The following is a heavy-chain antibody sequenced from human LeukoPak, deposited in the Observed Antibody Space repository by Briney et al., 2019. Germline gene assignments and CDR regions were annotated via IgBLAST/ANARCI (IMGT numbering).Heavy chain of an antibody. J-gene: IGHJ5*02. CDR1: GGSISSYY. D-gene: IGHD3-3*01. CDR3: ARAETQYYDFWSGYHNWFDP. Sequence: SEALSLTCTVSGGSISSYYWSWIRQPPGKGLEWIGYIYYSGRTNYNPSLKSRITILVDTSKNQFSLKLSSVTAADTAVYYCARAETQYYDFWSGYHNWFDPWGQGTLVTVSS. CDR2: IYYSGRT. V-gene: IGHV4-59*01.